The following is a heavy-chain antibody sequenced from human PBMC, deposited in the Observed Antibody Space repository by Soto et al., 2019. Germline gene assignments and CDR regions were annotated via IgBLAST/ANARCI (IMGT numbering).Heavy chain of an antibody. CDR2: IIPIFGTA. CDR3: AREEELRSYNCFDP. Sequence: GASVKVSCKASGGTFSSYAISWVRQAPGQGLEWMGGIIPIFGTANYAQKFQGRVTITADKSTSTAYMELSSLRSEDTAVYYCAREEELRSYNCFDPWGQGTLVTVSS. J-gene: IGHJ5*02. V-gene: IGHV1-69*06. CDR1: GGTFSSYA. D-gene: IGHD1-7*01.